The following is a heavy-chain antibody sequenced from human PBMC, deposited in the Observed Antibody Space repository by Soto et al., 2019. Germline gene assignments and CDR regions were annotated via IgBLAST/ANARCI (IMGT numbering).Heavy chain of an antibody. CDR2: ISAYSGKT. Sequence: QVQLVQSGVEVKKPGASVKVSCKASGYTLTSYGISWVRQAPGQGLEWMGWISAYSGKTNYAQKVQGRVTMTTDTSTSTAYMEVRSLRSDDTAVYYCARDNSGDFWSGYSHYYFDYWGQGTLVTVSS. J-gene: IGHJ4*02. CDR1: GYTLTSYG. CDR3: ARDNSGDFWSGYSHYYFDY. V-gene: IGHV1-18*01. D-gene: IGHD3-3*01.